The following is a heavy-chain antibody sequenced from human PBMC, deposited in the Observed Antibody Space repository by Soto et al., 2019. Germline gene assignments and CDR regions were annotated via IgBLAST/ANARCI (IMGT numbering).Heavy chain of an antibody. CDR2: IYATGTT. CDR3: VRDGTKTLRDWVDP. J-gene: IGHJ5*02. CDR1: GASISGFY. V-gene: IGHV4-4*07. Sequence: QVQLQESGPGLVKPSETLSLTCTVSGASISGFYWSWIRKSAGKGLEWIGGIYATGTTDYNPSLKSPVMTSVDTSKKNFSLKLRSVTAADTAVYYCVRDGTKTLRDWVDPWGQGISVTVSS. D-gene: IGHD1-26*01.